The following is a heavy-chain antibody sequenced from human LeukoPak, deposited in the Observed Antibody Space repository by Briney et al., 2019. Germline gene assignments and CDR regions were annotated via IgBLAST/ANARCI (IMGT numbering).Heavy chain of an antibody. CDR1: GFTFSSYA. D-gene: IGHD3-22*01. Sequence: GGSLRLSCAASGFTFSSYAMHWVRQAPGKGLEWVAVISYDGSNKYYADSVKGRFTISRDNAKNSLYLQMNSLRAEDTAVYYCASQLSYYDSSGYYPWGQGTLVTVSS. V-gene: IGHV3-30*04. CDR2: ISYDGSNK. CDR3: ASQLSYYDSSGYYP. J-gene: IGHJ5*02.